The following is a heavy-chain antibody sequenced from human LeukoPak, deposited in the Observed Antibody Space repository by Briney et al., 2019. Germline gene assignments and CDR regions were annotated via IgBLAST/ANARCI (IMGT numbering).Heavy chain of an antibody. CDR3: ARDVGRGYWGFGDY. D-gene: IGHD3-3*01. CDR2: IYYSGST. Sequence: SETLSLTCTVSGGSISSYYWSWIRQPPGKGLEWIGYIYYSGSTNYNPSLKSRVTISVDTSKNQFSLKLSSVTAADTAIYYCARDVGRGYWGFGDYWGQGTLVTVSS. CDR1: GGSISSYY. J-gene: IGHJ4*02. V-gene: IGHV4-59*12.